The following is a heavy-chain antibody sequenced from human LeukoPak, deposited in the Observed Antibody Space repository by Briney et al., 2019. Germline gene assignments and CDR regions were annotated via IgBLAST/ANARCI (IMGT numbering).Heavy chain of an antibody. J-gene: IGHJ4*02. CDR1: GGSISGSSYY. D-gene: IGHD4-23*01. V-gene: IGHV4-39*01. Sequence: PSETLSLTCTVSGGSISGSSYYWGWIRQPPGKGLDWIGSIYYSGSTYYNPSLKSRVTISVDMSKNQVSLKLSSVTAADTAVYYCATRLNRGATVITPDYWGQGTLVTVSS. CDR3: ATRLNRGATVITPDY. CDR2: IYYSGST.